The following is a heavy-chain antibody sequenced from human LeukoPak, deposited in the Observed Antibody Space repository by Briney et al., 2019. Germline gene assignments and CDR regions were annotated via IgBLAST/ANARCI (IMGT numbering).Heavy chain of an antibody. J-gene: IGHJ4*02. V-gene: IGHV4-34*01. CDR3: ARVLRI. CDR2: INHSGST. CDR1: GGSFSGYY. Sequence: TSETLSLTCAVYGGSFSGYYWSWIRQPPGKGLEWIGEINHSGSTNYNPSLKSRVTISVDTSKNQFSLKLSSVTAADTAVHYCARVLRIWGQGTLVTVSS.